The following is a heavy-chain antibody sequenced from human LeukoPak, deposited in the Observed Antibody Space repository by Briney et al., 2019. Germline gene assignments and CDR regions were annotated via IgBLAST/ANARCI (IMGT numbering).Heavy chain of an antibody. CDR2: ISAYNGNT. CDR3: ARGWEFYDILTGYLVPLDY. Sequence: ASVKVSCKASGHTFTSYGISWVRQAPGQGLEWMGWISAYNGNTNYAQKLQGRVTMTTDTSTSTAYMELRSLRSDDTAVYYCARGWEFYDILTGYLVPLDYWGQGTLVTVSS. J-gene: IGHJ4*02. CDR1: GHTFTSYG. V-gene: IGHV1-18*01. D-gene: IGHD3-9*01.